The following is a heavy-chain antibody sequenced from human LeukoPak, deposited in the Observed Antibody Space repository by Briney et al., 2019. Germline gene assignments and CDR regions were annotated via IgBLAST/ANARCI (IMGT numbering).Heavy chain of an antibody. CDR1: GFTFDDYA. Sequence: GGSLRLSCAASGFTFDDYAMSWVRQAPGKGLEWVSAISGSGGSTYYADSVKGRFTISRDNSKNTLYLQMNSLRAEDTAVYYCAKDQYYYDSSGTEHWGQGTLVTVSS. V-gene: IGHV3-23*01. D-gene: IGHD3-22*01. CDR2: ISGSGGST. J-gene: IGHJ1*01. CDR3: AKDQYYYDSSGTEH.